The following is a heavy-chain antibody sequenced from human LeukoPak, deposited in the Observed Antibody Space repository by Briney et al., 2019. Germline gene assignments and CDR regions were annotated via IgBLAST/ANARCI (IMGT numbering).Heavy chain of an antibody. Sequence: SETLSLTCTVSGGSINSYYWSWIRQPPGKGLECIGYIHYTGSTNYNPSLKSRLTISVDTSKNQFSLKLRSVTAADTALYYCASTSPKYYYESSGYSSLFDNWGQGTLVTVSS. J-gene: IGHJ4*02. CDR1: GGSINSYY. V-gene: IGHV4-59*12. CDR3: ASTSPKYYYESSGYSSLFDN. D-gene: IGHD3-22*01. CDR2: IHYTGST.